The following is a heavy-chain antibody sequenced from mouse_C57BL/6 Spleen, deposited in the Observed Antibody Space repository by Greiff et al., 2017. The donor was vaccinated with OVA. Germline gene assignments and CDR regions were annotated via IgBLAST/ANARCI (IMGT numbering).Heavy chain of an antibody. CDR3: ARSGSSGYEFAY. D-gene: IGHD3-2*02. CDR2: IYPSDGET. CDR1: GYTFTSYW. J-gene: IGHJ3*01. V-gene: IGHV1-61*01. Sequence: VQLQQPGAELVRPGSSVKLSCKASGYTFTSYWMDWVKQRPGQGLEWIGNIYPSDGETHYNQKFKGKATLTADKSSSTAYMQLSSLTSEDSAVYYCARSGSSGYEFAYWGQGTLVTVSA.